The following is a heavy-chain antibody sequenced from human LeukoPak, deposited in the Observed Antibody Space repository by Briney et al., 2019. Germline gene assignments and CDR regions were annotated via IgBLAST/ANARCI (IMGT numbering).Heavy chain of an antibody. CDR3: ASRNPDS. CDR2: IKSKTDGGTT. D-gene: IGHD1-14*01. Sequence: PGGSLRLSCAASGLTFSNAWMTWARQAPGKGMEWVALIKSKTDGGTTDYAAPVKGRFSISRDDSKNTLFLEMNSLKTEDTAVYSCASRNPDSWGQGTLVTVSS. CDR1: GLTFSNAW. V-gene: IGHV3-15*01. J-gene: IGHJ4*02.